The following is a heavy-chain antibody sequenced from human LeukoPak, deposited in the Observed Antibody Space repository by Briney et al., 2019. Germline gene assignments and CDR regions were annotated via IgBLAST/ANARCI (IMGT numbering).Heavy chain of an antibody. J-gene: IGHJ3*02. V-gene: IGHV3-21*01. CDR1: GFTFRSYR. CDR2: ISSSSSYI. CDR3: ARDYPARRGDRNAFYI. D-gene: IGHD2-21*02. Sequence: PGGSLRLSCVASGFTFRSYRMNGVRQAPGKGLEWVSSISSSSSYIYYADSVKGRFTISRDNAKNSLYLQMNSLRAEDTAVYYCARDYPARRGDRNAFYIWGQGTMVTVSS.